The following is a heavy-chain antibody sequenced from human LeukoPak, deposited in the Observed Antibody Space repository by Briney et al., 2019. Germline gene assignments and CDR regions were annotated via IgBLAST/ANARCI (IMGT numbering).Heavy chain of an antibody. CDR2: IYTSGST. J-gene: IGHJ3*02. V-gene: IGHV4-61*02. D-gene: IGHD3-22*01. CDR1: GGSISSGSYY. CDR3: ARGDSSGYYHAFDI. Sequence: PSETLSLTCTVSGGSISSGSYYWSWIRQPAGKGLEWIGRIYTSGSTNYNPSLKSRVTISVDTSKNQFSLKLSSVTAADTAVYYCARGDSSGYYHAFDIWGQGTMVTVSS.